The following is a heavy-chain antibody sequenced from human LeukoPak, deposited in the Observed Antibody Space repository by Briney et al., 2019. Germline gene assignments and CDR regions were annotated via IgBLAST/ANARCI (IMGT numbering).Heavy chain of an antibody. D-gene: IGHD6-13*01. Sequence: GASVKVSCKASGYLLRTFNIHWLRQVPGQGLEWMGMLNPRISTTNYAQKFEGRVTMTSDMSTTTVSMELTSLSYEDTAVYYCARDTKNTQQLGPYDVFDLWGQGTVVTVSS. V-gene: IGHV1-46*01. CDR1: GYLLRTFN. J-gene: IGHJ3*01. CDR3: ARDTKNTQQLGPYDVFDL. CDR2: LNPRISTT.